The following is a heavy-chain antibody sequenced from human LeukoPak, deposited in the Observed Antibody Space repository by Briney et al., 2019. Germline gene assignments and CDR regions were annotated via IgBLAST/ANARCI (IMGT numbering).Heavy chain of an antibody. CDR3: ARLGSSSWPLDY. J-gene: IGHJ4*02. CDR2: IYYSGST. CDR1: SGSISSSTYY. V-gene: IGHV4-39*07. Sequence: PSETLSLTCTVSSGSISSSTYYWGWIRQPPGKGLEWIESIYYSGSTYYNPSLKSRVTISVDTSKNQFSLKLNSVTAADTALYYCARLGSSSWPLDYWGQGTLVTVSS. D-gene: IGHD6-13*01.